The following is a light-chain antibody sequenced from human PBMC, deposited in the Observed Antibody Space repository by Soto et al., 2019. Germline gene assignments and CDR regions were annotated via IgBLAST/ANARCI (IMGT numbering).Light chain of an antibody. V-gene: IGKV1-27*01. J-gene: IGKJ3*01. CDR1: QGIKNH. Sequence: DIQMTQSPSSLSASVGDIVTSTCRARQGIKNHLAWYQQKPGKVPELLIYTASTLHSGVPSRFSGRGYGTEVTLTLSNLQPEDVATYFCQKYDSAHFTFGPGTQGDCK. CDR3: QKYDSAHFT. CDR2: TAS.